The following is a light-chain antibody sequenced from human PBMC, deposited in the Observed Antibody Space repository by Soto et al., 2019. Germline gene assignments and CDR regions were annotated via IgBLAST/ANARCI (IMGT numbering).Light chain of an antibody. J-gene: IGKJ4*01. CDR3: QQYNDWPLS. CDR2: GAS. CDR1: QSVRSN. Sequence: EIVMTQSPATLSVSPGERVTLSCRASQSVRSNLAWYQQKPGRAPRLLIYGASTRATGIPARFTGSGSGTEFTLTISSQQSEDFAIYYCQQYNDWPLSFGGGTNVEIK. V-gene: IGKV3-15*01.